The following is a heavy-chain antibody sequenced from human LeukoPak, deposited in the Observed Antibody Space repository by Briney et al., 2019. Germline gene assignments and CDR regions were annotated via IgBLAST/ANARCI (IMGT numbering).Heavy chain of an antibody. Sequence: GESLKISCQGSGYRFANFWIGWVRQMPGKGLEWVGVIYPDDSDVRYSPSFQGQVTISADTSLSTASLQWNSLKASDTAMYFCARLGPRPYTSGWYGDFWGPGTLVIVSS. CDR3: ARLGPRPYTSGWYGDF. J-gene: IGHJ4*02. V-gene: IGHV5-51*01. D-gene: IGHD6-19*01. CDR1: GYRFANFW. CDR2: IYPDDSDV.